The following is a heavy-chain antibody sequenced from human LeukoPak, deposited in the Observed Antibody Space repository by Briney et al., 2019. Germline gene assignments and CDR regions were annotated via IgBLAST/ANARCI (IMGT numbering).Heavy chain of an antibody. CDR2: INPNSGGT. CDR1: GYTFTAYS. J-gene: IGHJ4*02. V-gene: IGHV1-2*02. D-gene: IGHD2-15*01. CDR3: ARAGYCSDGKCYTFDY. Sequence: ASVKVSCKASGYTFTAYSMHWVRQAPGQGLEWMGWINPNSGGTDCAQRFQGRVTMTRDTSITMLYMEMSSLTPDDTAVHYCARAGYCSDGKCYTFDYWGRGTLVTVSS.